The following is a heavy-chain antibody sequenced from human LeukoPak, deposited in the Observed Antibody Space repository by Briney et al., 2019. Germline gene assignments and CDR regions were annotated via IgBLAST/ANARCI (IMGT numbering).Heavy chain of an antibody. D-gene: IGHD6-13*01. V-gene: IGHV4-34*01. J-gene: IGHJ5*02. CDR2: INHSGST. Sequence: SSETLSLTCAVYGGSFSVYYWSWIRQPPGKGLEWIGEINHSGSTNYNPSLKSRVTISVDTSKNQFSLKLSSVTAADTAVYYCARGGQQLAPRRGNWFDPWGQGTLVTVSS. CDR1: GGSFSVYY. CDR3: ARGGQQLAPRRGNWFDP.